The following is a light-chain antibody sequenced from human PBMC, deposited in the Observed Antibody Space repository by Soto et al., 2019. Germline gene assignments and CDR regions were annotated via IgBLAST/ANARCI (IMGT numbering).Light chain of an antibody. V-gene: IGLV2-14*01. CDR2: EVS. Sequence: QSALTQPASVSGSPGQSITISCTGTSSDVGGYNYVSWYQQHPGKAPKLMIYEVSNRPSGVSNRFSGSKSGNTASLTISGLHADEEADYYCSSYTSSRTPGVFGTGTKVTV. CDR3: SSYTSSRTPGV. CDR1: SSDVGGYNY. J-gene: IGLJ1*01.